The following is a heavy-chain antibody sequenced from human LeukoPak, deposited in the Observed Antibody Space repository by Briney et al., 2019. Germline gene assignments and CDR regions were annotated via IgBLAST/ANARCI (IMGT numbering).Heavy chain of an antibody. V-gene: IGHV4-59*01. CDR3: ARGSGGDYGYCSSTSCYTPFDY. CDR1: GGSISSYY. Sequence: PSETLSLTCTVSGGSISSYYWSWLRQPPGKGLEWIGYIYYSGSTNYNPSLKSRVTISVDTSKNQFSLKLSSVTAADTAVYYCARGSGGDYGYCSSTSCYTPFDYWGQGTLVTVSS. CDR2: IYYSGST. D-gene: IGHD2-2*02. J-gene: IGHJ4*02.